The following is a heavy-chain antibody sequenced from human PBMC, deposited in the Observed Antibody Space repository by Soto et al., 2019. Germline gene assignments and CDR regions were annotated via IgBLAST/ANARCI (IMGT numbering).Heavy chain of an antibody. Sequence: EVQLVESGGGLVKPGGSLRLSCAASGFSFSSYSMNWLRQAPGKGLEWVASITTSSSYIQYADSVKGRFTISRDNAKNSLYLQMDSLSVEDTAVYYCAKGGWIQLRGVDYWGQGTLVTVSS. CDR3: AKGGWIQLRGVDY. CDR1: GFSFSSYS. V-gene: IGHV3-21*01. D-gene: IGHD5-18*01. CDR2: ITTSSSYI. J-gene: IGHJ4*02.